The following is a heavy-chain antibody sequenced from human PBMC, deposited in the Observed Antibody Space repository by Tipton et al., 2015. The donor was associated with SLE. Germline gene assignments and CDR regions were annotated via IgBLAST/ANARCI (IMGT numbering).Heavy chain of an antibody. CDR3: ARADSSSWYVDY. Sequence: SLRLSCAASGFTFSSYAMHWVRQAPGKGLEWVAFIRYDGSNKYYADSVKGRFTISRDNSKNTLYLQMNSLRAEDTAVYYCARADSSSWYVDYWGQGTLVTVSS. D-gene: IGHD6-13*01. J-gene: IGHJ4*02. CDR1: GFTFSSYA. V-gene: IGHV3-30*04. CDR2: IRYDGSNK.